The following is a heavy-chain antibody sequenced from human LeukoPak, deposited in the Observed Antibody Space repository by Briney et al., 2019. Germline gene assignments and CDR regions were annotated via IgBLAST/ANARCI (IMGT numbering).Heavy chain of an antibody. CDR3: ARDRTYYYDSSGYYPLDY. D-gene: IGHD3-22*01. Sequence: ASVKVSCKASGYTFTGYYMHWVRQAPGQGLEWMGWINPNSGGTNYAQKFQGRVTMTRDTSISTAYMELSRLRSDDTAVYYCARDRTYYYDSSGYYPLDYWGQGTLVTVSS. V-gene: IGHV1-2*02. J-gene: IGHJ4*02. CDR1: GYTFTGYY. CDR2: INPNSGGT.